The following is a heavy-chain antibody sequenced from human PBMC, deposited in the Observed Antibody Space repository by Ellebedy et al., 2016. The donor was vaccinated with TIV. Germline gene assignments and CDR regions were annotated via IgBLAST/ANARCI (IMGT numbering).Heavy chain of an antibody. Sequence: GGSLRLXCAASGFTFSNHWMFWVRQASGMGLVWVSRVNHDGSNTLYADSVKGRFTISRDNAKNTLYLQMNSLRAEDTAVYFCVRGSSIYAMDVWGQGTTVTVSS. CDR2: VNHDGSNT. D-gene: IGHD2-2*01. CDR3: VRGSSIYAMDV. J-gene: IGHJ6*02. CDR1: GFTFSNHW. V-gene: IGHV3-74*01.